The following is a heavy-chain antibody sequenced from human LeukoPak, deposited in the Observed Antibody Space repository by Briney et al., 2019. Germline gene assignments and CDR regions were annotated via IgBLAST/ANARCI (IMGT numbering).Heavy chain of an antibody. CDR1: GFTFSDYA. D-gene: IGHD5-12*01. CDR3: TREGDSGWPPDY. J-gene: IGHJ4*02. CDR2: IRSKAYGGTT. V-gene: IGHV3-49*04. Sequence: GGSLRLSCTASGFTFSDYAMSWVRQAPGKGLEWVGFIRSKAYGGTTEYAASVKGRFTISRDDSKSIAYQQMNSLKTEDTAVYYCTREGDSGWPPDYWGQGTLVTVSS.